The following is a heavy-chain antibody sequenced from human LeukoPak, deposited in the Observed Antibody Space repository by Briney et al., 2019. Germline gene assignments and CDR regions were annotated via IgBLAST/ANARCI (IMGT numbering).Heavy chain of an antibody. CDR3: ARVGYSSSGNYYNDRGAFDY. D-gene: IGHD3-10*01. CDR1: GGSITSSPYH. J-gene: IGHJ4*02. V-gene: IGHV4-39*07. Sequence: SETLSLTCTVSGGSITSSPYHWAWIRQPPGRGPEWIGTVSHTGATQYSPSLTSRVTISLDTSKNQFSLSLNSVTAADTAVYYCARVGYSSSGNYYNDRGAFDYWGQGTLVTVSS. CDR2: VSHTGAT.